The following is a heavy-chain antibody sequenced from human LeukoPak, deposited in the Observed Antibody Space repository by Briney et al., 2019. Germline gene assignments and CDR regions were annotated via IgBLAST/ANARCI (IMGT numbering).Heavy chain of an antibody. Sequence: ASVKVSCKASGYTFTGYYMHWVRQAPGQGLEWMGWINPNSGGTNYAQKFQGWVTMTRDTSISTAYMELSRLRSDDTAVYYCARAQWQWLDRYYFDYWGQGTLVTVSP. CDR1: GYTFTGYY. J-gene: IGHJ4*02. CDR2: INPNSGGT. D-gene: IGHD6-19*01. CDR3: ARAQWQWLDRYYFDY. V-gene: IGHV1-2*04.